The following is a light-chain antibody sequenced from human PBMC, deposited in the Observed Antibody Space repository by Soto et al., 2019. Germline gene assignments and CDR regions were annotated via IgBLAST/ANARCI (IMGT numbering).Light chain of an antibody. CDR1: QTVTSSY. V-gene: IGKV3-20*01. Sequence: EIVLTQSPGTLSLSPGERATLSCRASQTVTSSYLAWYQHKPGQAPRLLIYGASSRATGIPDKFSGSGSGTDFTLTISRLEPEDFAVYYCQQYADSPPWTFGQGTKVEIK. CDR3: QQYADSPPWT. CDR2: GAS. J-gene: IGKJ1*01.